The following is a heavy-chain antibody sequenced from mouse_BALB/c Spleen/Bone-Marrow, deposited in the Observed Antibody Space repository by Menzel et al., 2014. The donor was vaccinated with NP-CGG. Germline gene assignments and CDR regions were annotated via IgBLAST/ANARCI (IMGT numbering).Heavy chain of an antibody. D-gene: IGHD2-4*01. V-gene: IGHV1S41*01. CDR1: GYTFTNYW. Sequence: DLVKPGASVKLSCKASGYTFTNYWINWIKQRPGQGLEWIGRTAPGSENAYYNEMFKGKATLTVDTFSSTAYMQLSSQSSEDAAVYFCARECYDNAFAYWGQGTLVTVSA. CDR2: TAPGSENA. CDR3: ARECYDNAFAY. J-gene: IGHJ3*01.